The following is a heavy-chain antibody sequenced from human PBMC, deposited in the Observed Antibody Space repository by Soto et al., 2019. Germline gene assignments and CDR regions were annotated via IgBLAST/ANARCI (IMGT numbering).Heavy chain of an antibody. J-gene: IGHJ4*02. CDR3: ARDRITIFGVVIRGFDY. V-gene: IGHV1-3*01. CDR2: INAGNGNT. CDR1: GYTFTSYA. Sequence: GASVKVSCKASGYTFTSYAMHWVRQAPGQRLEWMGWINAGNGNTKYSQKFQGRVTITRDTSASTAYMELSSLRSEDTAVYYCARDRITIFGVVIRGFDYWGQGTLVTVSS. D-gene: IGHD3-3*01.